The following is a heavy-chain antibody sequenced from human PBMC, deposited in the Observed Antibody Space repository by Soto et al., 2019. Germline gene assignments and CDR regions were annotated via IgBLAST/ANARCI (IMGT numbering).Heavy chain of an antibody. CDR3: ARDQSLSGSSSSGVDY. CDR1: GGSISSYY. D-gene: IGHD6-6*01. Sequence: QVQLQESGPGLVKPSETLSLTCTVSGGSISSYYWSWIRQPPGKGLEWIGYIYYSGSTNYNPSLKSRVTISVDTSKNQFSLELSSVTAADTAVYYCARDQSLSGSSSSGVDYWGQGTLVTVSS. J-gene: IGHJ4*02. V-gene: IGHV4-59*01. CDR2: IYYSGST.